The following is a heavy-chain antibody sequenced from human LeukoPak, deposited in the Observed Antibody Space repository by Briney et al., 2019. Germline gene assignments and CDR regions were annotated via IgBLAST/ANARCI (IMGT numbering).Heavy chain of an antibody. CDR1: GFTFKTYS. Sequence: GGSLRLSCVVSGFTFKTYSMNWVRQAPGKGLEWVANIKQDGSEKYYVDSVKGRFTISRDNAKNSLYLQMNSLRAEDTAVYYCASADLTTVVTPDYWGQGTLVTVSS. D-gene: IGHD4-23*01. J-gene: IGHJ4*02. V-gene: IGHV3-7*01. CDR3: ASADLTTVVTPDY. CDR2: IKQDGSEK.